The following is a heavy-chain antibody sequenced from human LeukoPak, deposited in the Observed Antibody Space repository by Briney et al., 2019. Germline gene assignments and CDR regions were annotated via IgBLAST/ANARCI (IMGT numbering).Heavy chain of an antibody. Sequence: ASVKVSCKASGYTCTSYYMHWVRQAPGQGLEWMGIINPTGGITNYAQKFQGSVTMTRDTSTSTVYMELSSLRSEDTGVYYCARDPSNTSGRYTYFDYWGQGTLVTVSS. CDR1: GYTCTSYY. D-gene: IGHD3-16*02. V-gene: IGHV1-46*01. CDR2: INPTGGIT. J-gene: IGHJ4*02. CDR3: ARDPSNTSGRYTYFDY.